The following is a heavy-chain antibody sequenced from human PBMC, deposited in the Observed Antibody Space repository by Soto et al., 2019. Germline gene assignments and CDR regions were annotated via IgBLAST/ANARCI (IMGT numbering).Heavy chain of an antibody. J-gene: IGHJ2*01. V-gene: IGHV4-59*08. CDR3: ARFNWYFDL. CDR2: IYYSGST. Sequence: QVQLQESGPGLVKPSETLSLTCTVSGGSISSYYWSWIRQPPGKGLEWIGYIYYSGSTNYNPSLQSRVTIPVATSKKQFSLKLSSVTAADTAVYYCARFNWYFDLWGRGTLVTVSS. CDR1: GGSISSYY.